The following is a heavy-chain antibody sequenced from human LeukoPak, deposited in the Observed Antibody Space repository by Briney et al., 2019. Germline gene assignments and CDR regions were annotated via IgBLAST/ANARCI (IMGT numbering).Heavy chain of an antibody. V-gene: IGHV1-69*05. CDR2: IFGTV. CDR1: GGSFSNFA. CDR3: ATHGGIAVAGETDY. D-gene: IGHD6-19*01. J-gene: IGHJ4*02. Sequence: GASVEVSCKASGGSFSNFAISWVRQAPGQGFEWLGGIFGTVTYAPNFQGRVSFTTDESTSTAYMELSGLTSEDTAVYYCATHGGIAVAGETDYWGQGTLVTVSS.